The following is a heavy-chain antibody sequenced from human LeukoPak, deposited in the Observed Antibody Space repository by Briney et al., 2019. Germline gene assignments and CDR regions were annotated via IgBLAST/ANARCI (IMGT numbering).Heavy chain of an antibody. D-gene: IGHD1-1*01. CDR2: IKSKTDGGTT. J-gene: IGHJ4*02. CDR3: AKLVGTGTTPTDY. V-gene: IGHV3-15*01. CDR1: GFTFSNAW. Sequence: KPGGSLRLSCAASGFTFSNAWMSWVRQAPGKGLEWVGRIKSKTDGGTTDYAAPVKGRFTISRDDSKNTLYLQMNSLKTEDTAVYYCAKLVGTGTTPTDYWGQGTLVTVSS.